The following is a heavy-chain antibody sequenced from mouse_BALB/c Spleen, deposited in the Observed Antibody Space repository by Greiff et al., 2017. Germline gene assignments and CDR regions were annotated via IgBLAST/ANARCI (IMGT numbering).Heavy chain of an antibody. V-gene: IGHV1-54*01. Sequence: QVQLKESGAELVRPGTSVKVSCKASGYAFTNYLIEWVKQRPGQGLEWIGVINPGSGGTNYNEKFKGKATLTADKSSSTAYMQLSSLTSDDSAVYFCAGRYDGAMDYWGQGTSVTVSS. CDR1: GYAFTNYL. CDR2: INPGSGGT. CDR3: AGRYDGAMDY. J-gene: IGHJ4*01. D-gene: IGHD2-14*01.